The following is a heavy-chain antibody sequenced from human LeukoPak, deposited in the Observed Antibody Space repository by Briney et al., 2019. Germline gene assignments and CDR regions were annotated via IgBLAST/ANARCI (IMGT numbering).Heavy chain of an antibody. J-gene: IGHJ4*02. CDR1: GYSIGSRYY. Sequence: SETLSLTCAVSGYSIGSRYYWGWIRQPPGKGLEWIGSIYHSESTYYNPSLKSRVTISVDTSKNQFSLKLRSVTAADTAVYYCARDGIVGPTNPDYWGQGTLVTVSS. V-gene: IGHV4-38-2*02. D-gene: IGHD3-22*01. CDR3: ARDGIVGPTNPDY. CDR2: IYHSEST.